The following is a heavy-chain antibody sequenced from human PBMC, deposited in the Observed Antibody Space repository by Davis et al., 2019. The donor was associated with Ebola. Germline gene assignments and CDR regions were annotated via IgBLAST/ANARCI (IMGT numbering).Heavy chain of an antibody. CDR1: GFTFSSQD. J-gene: IGHJ4*02. V-gene: IGHV3-23*01. Sequence: GESLKISCAASGFTFSSQDMSWVRQAPGKGLEWVSVINYSGGTTYYADSVKGRFTISRDNSKNTLYLQMSSLRAEDTAVYYCAKVRDDYWGQGTLVTVSS. CDR2: INYSGGTT. CDR3: AKVRDDY.